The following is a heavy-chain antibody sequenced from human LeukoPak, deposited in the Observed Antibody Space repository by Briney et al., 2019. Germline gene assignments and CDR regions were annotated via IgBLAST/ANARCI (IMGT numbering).Heavy chain of an antibody. CDR3: AKSSLGFYYYYMDV. CDR2: VSGSGGNT. V-gene: IGHV3-23*01. CDR1: GFTFSSYA. Sequence: QPGGSLRLSCAASGFTFSSYAMSWVRQAPGKGLEWVSTVSGSGGNTYYADSVKGRFTIPRDNSKNTLYLQMNSLRGEDTALYYCAKSSLGFYYYYMDVWGKGATVTVSS. J-gene: IGHJ6*03.